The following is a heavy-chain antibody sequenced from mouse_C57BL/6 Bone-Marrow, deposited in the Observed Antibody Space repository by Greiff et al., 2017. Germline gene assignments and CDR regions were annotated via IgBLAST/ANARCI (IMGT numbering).Heavy chain of an antibody. Sequence: VKLMESGAELVRPGASVKLSCKASGYTFTDYYINWVKQRPGQGLEWIARIYPGSGNTYYNEKFKGKATLTAEKSSSTAYMQLSSLTSEDSAVYFWARTYDYDEAMDYWGQGTSVTVSS. CDR3: ARTYDYDEAMDY. V-gene: IGHV1-76*01. CDR2: IYPGSGNT. D-gene: IGHD2-4*01. CDR1: GYTFTDYY. J-gene: IGHJ4*01.